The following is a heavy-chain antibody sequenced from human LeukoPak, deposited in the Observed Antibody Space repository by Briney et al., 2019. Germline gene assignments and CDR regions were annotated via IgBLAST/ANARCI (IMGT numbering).Heavy chain of an antibody. CDR3: AGRTSGSPPGVWYFDY. V-gene: IGHV4-30-4*01. D-gene: IGHD6-6*01. CDR2: IYYNGNI. Sequence: PSETLSLTCTVSGGSISSGDYYWSWIRQPPGKGLEWIGYIYYNGNIYYNPSLKSRVTVSVDTSKNQFSLKLSSVTAADTAAYYCAGRTSGSPPGVWYFDYWGQGTLVTVSS. CDR1: GGSISSGDYY. J-gene: IGHJ4*02.